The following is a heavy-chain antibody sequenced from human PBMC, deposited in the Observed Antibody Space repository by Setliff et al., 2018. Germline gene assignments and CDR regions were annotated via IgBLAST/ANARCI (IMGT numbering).Heavy chain of an antibody. CDR1: GYTFTSYD. CDR2: ISAYNGNT. V-gene: IGHV1-18*04. D-gene: IGHD2-21*01. J-gene: IGHJ4*02. CDR3: ATEKFPGDWGDY. Sequence: GASVKVSCKASGYTFTSYDINWVRQATGQGLEWMGWISAYNGNTNYAQKLQGRVTMTTDTSTRTAYMEVTSLRSDDTAVYYCATEKFPGDWGDYWGQGTLVTVSS.